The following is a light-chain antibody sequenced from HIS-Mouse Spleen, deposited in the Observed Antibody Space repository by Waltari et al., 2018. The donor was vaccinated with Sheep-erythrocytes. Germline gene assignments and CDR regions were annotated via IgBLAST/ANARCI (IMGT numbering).Light chain of an antibody. CDR1: SSNIGNTA. CDR2: YDD. Sequence: QSVLTQPPSVSDAPRQRVTISCSGSSSNIGNTAVNGYQQLPGKASKLLIYYDDLLPSGVSDRFSGSKSGTSASLAISGLQSEDEADYYCAAWDDSLNGWVFGGGTKLTVL. CDR3: AAWDDSLNGWV. V-gene: IGLV1-36*01. J-gene: IGLJ3*02.